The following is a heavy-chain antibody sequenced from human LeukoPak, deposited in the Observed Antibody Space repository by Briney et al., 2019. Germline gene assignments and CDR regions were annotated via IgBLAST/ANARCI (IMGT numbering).Heavy chain of an antibody. J-gene: IGHJ4*02. CDR2: VDPEDGET. CDR3: ATDRAIFGVVISVGY. CDR1: GYTFTDYY. V-gene: IGHV1-69-2*01. Sequence: ASVKLSCKVSGYTFTDYYMHWVQQAPGKGLEWMGLVDPEDGETIYAEKFQGRVTITADTSTDTAYMELSSLRSEDTAVYYCATDRAIFGVVISVGYWGQGTLVTVSS. D-gene: IGHD3-3*01.